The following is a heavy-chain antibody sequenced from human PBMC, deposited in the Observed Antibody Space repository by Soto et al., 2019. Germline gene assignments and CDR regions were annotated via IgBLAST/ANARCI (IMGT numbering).Heavy chain of an antibody. J-gene: IGHJ6*02. CDR3: ARKSGSKPYYYYYGMDV. V-gene: IGHV4-39*01. Sequence: LSLTCTVSGGSISSSSYYWGWIRQPPGKGLEWIGSIYYSGSTYYNPSLKSRVTISVDTSKNQFSLKLSSVTAADTAVYYCARKSGSKPYYYYYGMDVWGQGTTVTVSS. D-gene: IGHD1-26*01. CDR1: GGSISSSSYY. CDR2: IYYSGST.